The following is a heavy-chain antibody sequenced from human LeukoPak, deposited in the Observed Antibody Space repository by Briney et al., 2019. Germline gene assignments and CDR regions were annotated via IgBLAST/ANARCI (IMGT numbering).Heavy chain of an antibody. CDR3: ARDLNPQSIGMRAFDI. CDR2: INPTTGST. D-gene: IGHD1-14*01. J-gene: IGHJ3*02. Sequence: ASVKVSCKASGYTFTNFYLHWVRQAPGQGLEWMGIINPTTGSTTYAQKLQGRVTMTRDMSTSTVYMELSSLRSEDTAVYFCARDLNPQSIGMRAFDIWGQGAMVTASS. CDR1: GYTFTNFY. V-gene: IGHV1-46*01.